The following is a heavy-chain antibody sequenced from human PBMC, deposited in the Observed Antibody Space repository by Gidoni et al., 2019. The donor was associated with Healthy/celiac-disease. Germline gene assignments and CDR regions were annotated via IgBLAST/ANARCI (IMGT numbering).Heavy chain of an antibody. J-gene: IGHJ4*02. CDR2: IWYDGSNK. D-gene: IGHD3-10*01. Sequence: QVQLVESGRGVVQPARSLRLSCAASGFTFRSYGMHWVRQAPGKGLEWVAVIWYDGSNKYYADSVKGRFTISRDNSKNTRYLQMNSRRAEDTAVYYCARDPSITMVQGVYFDYWGQGTLVTVSS. CDR1: GFTFRSYG. V-gene: IGHV3-33*01. CDR3: ARDPSITMVQGVYFDY.